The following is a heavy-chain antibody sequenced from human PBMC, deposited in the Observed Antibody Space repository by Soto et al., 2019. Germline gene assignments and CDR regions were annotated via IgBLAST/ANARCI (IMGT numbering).Heavy chain of an antibody. Sequence: GSLRLSCAASGFTFSSYAMHWVRQAPGKGLEWVAVISYDGSNKYYADSVKGRFTISRDNSKNTLYLQMNSLRAEDTAVYYCARKYQLLYAFDIWGQGTMVTVS. CDR1: GFTFSSYA. CDR3: ARKYQLLYAFDI. D-gene: IGHD2-2*01. V-gene: IGHV3-30-3*01. J-gene: IGHJ3*02. CDR2: ISYDGSNK.